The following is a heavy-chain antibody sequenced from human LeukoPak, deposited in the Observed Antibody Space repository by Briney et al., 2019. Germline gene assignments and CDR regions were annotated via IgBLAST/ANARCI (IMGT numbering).Heavy chain of an antibody. CDR1: GGSISSYY. CDR3: ARNSYYDNSGEGAFDI. J-gene: IGHJ3*02. CDR2: IYYSGST. V-gene: IGHV4-59*12. D-gene: IGHD3-22*01. Sequence: SETLSLTCTVSGGSISSYYWSWIRQPPGKGLEWIGYIYYSGSTNYNPSLKCRVTISVDTSKNQFSLNLNSVTAADTAVYYCARNSYYDNSGEGAFDIWGQGTMVTVSS.